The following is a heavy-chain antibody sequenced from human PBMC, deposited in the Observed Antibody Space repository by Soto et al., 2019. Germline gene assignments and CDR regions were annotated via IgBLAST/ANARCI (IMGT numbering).Heavy chain of an antibody. CDR3: ARGLGYCSSTSCYEGLFDY. CDR1: GFTVSSNY. V-gene: IGHV3-66*01. D-gene: IGHD2-2*01. J-gene: IGHJ4*02. CDR2: IYSGGST. Sequence: EVQLVESGGGLVQPGGSLRLSCAASGFTVSSNYMSWVRQAPEKGLEWVSVIYSGGSTYYADSVKGRFTISRDNSKNTLYLQMNSLRAEDTAVYYCARGLGYCSSTSCYEGLFDYWGQGTLVTVSS.